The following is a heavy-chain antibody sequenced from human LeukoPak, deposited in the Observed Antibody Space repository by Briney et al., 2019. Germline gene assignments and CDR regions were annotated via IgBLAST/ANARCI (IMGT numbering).Heavy chain of an antibody. CDR2: IIPILGIA. CDR1: GGTFSSYA. J-gene: IGHJ4*02. D-gene: IGHD4-17*01. Sequence: SVKVSCKASGGTFSSYAISWVRQAPGQGLEWMGRIIPILGIANYAQKFQGRVTITADKSTSTAYMELSSLRSEDTAVYYCARETTVTSQPFDYWGQGTLVTVSS. V-gene: IGHV1-69*04. CDR3: ARETTVTSQPFDY.